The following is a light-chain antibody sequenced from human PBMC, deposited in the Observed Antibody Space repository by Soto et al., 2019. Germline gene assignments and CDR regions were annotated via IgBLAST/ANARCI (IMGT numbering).Light chain of an antibody. V-gene: IGKV3-20*01. CDR3: QQHGTSPWT. CDR1: QSISSY. Sequence: EIVLTQSPATLSLSPGERATLSCRASQSISSYVAWYQQKPGQAPRLLIYGASSRASGIPDRFSGSGSGTDFTLTISGLEPEDFALYYCQQHGTSPWTFGQGTKVDIK. J-gene: IGKJ1*01. CDR2: GAS.